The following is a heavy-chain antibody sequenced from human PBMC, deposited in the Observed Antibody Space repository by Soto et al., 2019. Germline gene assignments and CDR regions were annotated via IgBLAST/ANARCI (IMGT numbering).Heavy chain of an antibody. V-gene: IGHV3-73*01. J-gene: IGHJ4*02. CDR3: SANDHDDHTNFDQ. CDR1: GLTFSGSA. D-gene: IGHD3-16*01. CDR2: IRRKANNYAT. Sequence: ESLKISCAVSGLTFSGSAMHWVRQASGKGLEWVGHIRRKANNYATAYAASVKGRFTISRDDSKNTAYLQMNSLKTEDTAVYYCSANDHDDHTNFDQWGQGTVVTVSS.